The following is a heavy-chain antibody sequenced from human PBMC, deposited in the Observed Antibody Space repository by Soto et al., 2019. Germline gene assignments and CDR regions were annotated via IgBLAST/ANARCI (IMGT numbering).Heavy chain of an antibody. CDR1: GGTFSSYA. CDR2: IIPIFGTA. CDR3: AQAYCTNGVCYPFDY. Sequence: ASVKVSCKASGGTFSSYAISWVRQAPGQGLEWMGGIIPIFGTANYAQKFQGRVTITADESTSTAYMELSSLRSEDTAVYYCAQAYCTNGVCYPFDYWGQGTLVTVSS. J-gene: IGHJ4*02. V-gene: IGHV1-69*13. D-gene: IGHD2-8*01.